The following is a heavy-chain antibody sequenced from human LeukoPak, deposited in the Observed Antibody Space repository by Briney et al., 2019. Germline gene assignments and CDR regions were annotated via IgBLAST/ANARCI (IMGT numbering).Heavy chain of an antibody. CDR1: GFTFSSYG. D-gene: IGHD1-26*01. Sequence: GGSLRLSCAASGFTFSSYGMHWVRQAPGKGLEWVAVISYDGSNKYYADSVKGRFTISRDNYKNTLYLQMNSLRAEDTAVYYCAKDGASASGSYLAFDYWGQGTLVTVSS. CDR2: ISYDGSNK. J-gene: IGHJ4*02. V-gene: IGHV3-30*18. CDR3: AKDGASASGSYLAFDY.